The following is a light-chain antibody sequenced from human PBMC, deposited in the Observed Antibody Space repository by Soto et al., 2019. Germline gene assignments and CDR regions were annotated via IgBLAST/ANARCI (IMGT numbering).Light chain of an antibody. CDR1: QSVSSN. Sequence: EIVMTQSPATLSVSPGERATLSCRASQSVSSNLAWYQQKPGQAPRLLIYGTSTRATGIPARFSGSGSGTECTRTISSLQPEDCAVYYCQQYNDRPPWTFGQGTKVESK. CDR3: QQYNDRPPWT. J-gene: IGKJ1*01. V-gene: IGKV3-15*01. CDR2: GTS.